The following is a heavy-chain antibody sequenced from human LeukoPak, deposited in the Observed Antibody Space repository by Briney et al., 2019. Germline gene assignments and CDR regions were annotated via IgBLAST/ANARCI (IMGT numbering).Heavy chain of an antibody. CDR3: AKGGYSSGWRNYFDY. Sequence: GGSLRLPCAASGFTFSSYGITWVRQAPGKGLEWVSTISATGGSTYYADPVKGRFTISRDNSKDTLYLQMNSLRAEDTAVYYCAKGGYSSGWRNYFDYWGQGTLVTVSS. CDR2: ISATGGST. V-gene: IGHV3-23*01. J-gene: IGHJ4*02. D-gene: IGHD6-19*01. CDR1: GFTFSSYG.